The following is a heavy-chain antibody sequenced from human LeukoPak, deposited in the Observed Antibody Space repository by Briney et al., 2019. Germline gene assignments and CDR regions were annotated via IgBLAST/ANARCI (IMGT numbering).Heavy chain of an antibody. CDR2: IYSGGST. CDR1: GFTVTGNY. CDR3: AKDGGLWVSAHWGDS. J-gene: IGHJ4*02. V-gene: IGHV3-53*01. Sequence: TGGSLRLSCAASGFTVTGNYMSWVRQAPGKGLEWVSVIYSGGSTFYADSVKGRFTISRDNSKNTLYLQMNSLRAEDTAVYYCAKDGGLWVSAHWGDSWGRGTLVTVSS. D-gene: IGHD7-27*01.